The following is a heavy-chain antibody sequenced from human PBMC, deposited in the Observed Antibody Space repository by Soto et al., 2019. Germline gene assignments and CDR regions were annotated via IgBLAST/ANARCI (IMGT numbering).Heavy chain of an antibody. J-gene: IGHJ4*02. CDR3: SSPPRNRRGSPFHC. D-gene: IGHD3-10*01. CDR2: IRSEAYGGTP. Sequence: GGSLRLSCSGSGFTFRDYALTWFRQTPGKGLECVGFIRSEAYGGTPDYAASVQGRFTISRDDFRGVAYLQMDSLRSEDTGVYYCSSPPRNRRGSPFHCWGQGTQVTVT. V-gene: IGHV3-49*03. CDR1: GFTFRDYA.